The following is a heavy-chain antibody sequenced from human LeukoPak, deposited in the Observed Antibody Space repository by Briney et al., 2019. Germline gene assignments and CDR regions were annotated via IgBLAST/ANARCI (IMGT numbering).Heavy chain of an antibody. Sequence: SVKVSCKASGGTFSSYATSWVRQAPGQGLEWMGRIIPILGIANYAQKFQGRVTITADKSTSTAYMELSSLRSEDTAVYYCARDLPPPDIVVVPAAKNHNWFDPWGQGTLVTVSS. CDR2: IIPILGIA. CDR1: GGTFSSYA. J-gene: IGHJ5*02. V-gene: IGHV1-69*04. CDR3: ARDLPPPDIVVVPAAKNHNWFDP. D-gene: IGHD2-2*01.